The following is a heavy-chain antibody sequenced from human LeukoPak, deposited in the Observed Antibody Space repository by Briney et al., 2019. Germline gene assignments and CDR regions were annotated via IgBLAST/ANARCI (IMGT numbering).Heavy chain of an antibody. J-gene: IGHJ4*02. CDR2: ISWNSGSI. D-gene: IGHD5-24*01. Sequence: HPGGSLRLSCAASGFIFDDYAMHWVRQAPGKGLEWVSGISWNSGSIGYADSAKGRFTISRDNAKNSLYLQMNSLRAEDTALYYCAKGYRKGRWLPLDYWGQGTLVTVSS. V-gene: IGHV3-9*01. CDR1: GFIFDDYA. CDR3: AKGYRKGRWLPLDY.